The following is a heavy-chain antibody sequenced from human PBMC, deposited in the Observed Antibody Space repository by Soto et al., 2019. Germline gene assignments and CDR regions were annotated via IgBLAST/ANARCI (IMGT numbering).Heavy chain of an antibody. V-gene: IGHV1-18*01. CDR1: GYTFSNYG. CDR2: ISLYSDGT. J-gene: IGHJ5*02. D-gene: IGHD2-2*01. Sequence: QVQLVQSGGEVKRPGASVKVSCKTSGYTFSNYGITWGRQAPGQPLEWLGWISLYSDGTNYAQKFQGRVSMTTDTSTTTAYMELRGLRSDDTAVYYCARVVPGAEAWFGPWGQGTLVTVSS. CDR3: ARVVPGAEAWFGP.